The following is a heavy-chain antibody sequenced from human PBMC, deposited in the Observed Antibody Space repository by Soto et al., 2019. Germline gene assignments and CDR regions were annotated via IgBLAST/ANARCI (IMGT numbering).Heavy chain of an antibody. J-gene: IGHJ4*02. D-gene: IGHD3-10*02. Sequence: SETLSLTCAVYGGSFSGYYWSWIRQHPGKGLEWIGEINHSGSTNYNPSLKSRVTISVDTSKNQFSLKLSSVTAADTAVYYCARDPNYVLDYWGQGTLVTVSS. CDR3: ARDPNYVLDY. V-gene: IGHV4-34*01. CDR1: GGSFSGYY. CDR2: INHSGST.